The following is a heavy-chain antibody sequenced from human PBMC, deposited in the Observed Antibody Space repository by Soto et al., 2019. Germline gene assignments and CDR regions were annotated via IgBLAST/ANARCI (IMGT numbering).Heavy chain of an antibody. V-gene: IGHV4-30-4*01. CDR2: IYYSGST. J-gene: IGHJ4*02. Sequence: QVQLQEAGPGLVKPSQTLSLTCTISGGSISSGDYYWSWIRQPPGKGLEWIGYIYYSGSTYYNPSLKRRVTISVATSKNQCSLKLSSVTAADTAVYYCARYSSSPDFDYWGQGTLVTVSS. D-gene: IGHD6-6*01. CDR1: GGSISSGDYY. CDR3: ARYSSSPDFDY.